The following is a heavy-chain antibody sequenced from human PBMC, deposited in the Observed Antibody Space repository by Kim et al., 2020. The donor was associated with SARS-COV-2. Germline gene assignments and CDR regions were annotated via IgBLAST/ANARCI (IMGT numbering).Heavy chain of an antibody. V-gene: IGHV1-69*13. Sequence: SVKVSCKTSGGTISDYVISWVRQAPGQGLEWMGGIIAMFGTTGYAEKFQGRVTITADASSSTAYMELSNLRSEDTAVYYCASALRAYFYYHGMDVWGQGTTLTVS. CDR1: GGTISDYV. J-gene: IGHJ6*02. CDR3: ASALRAYFYYHGMDV. CDR2: IIAMFGTT.